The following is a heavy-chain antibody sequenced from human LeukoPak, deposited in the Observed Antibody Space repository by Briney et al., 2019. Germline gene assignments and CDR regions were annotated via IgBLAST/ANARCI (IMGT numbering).Heavy chain of an antibody. CDR1: GGSISSGGYY. CDR3: ARSITMIVVGKPWYAFDI. D-gene: IGHD3-22*01. CDR2: IYYSGST. Sequence: SQTLSLTCAVSGGSISSGGYYWSWIRQPPGKGLEWIGYIYYSGSTNYNPSLKSRVTISVDTSKNQFSLKLSSVTAADTAVYYCARSITMIVVGKPWYAFDIWGQGTMVTVSS. J-gene: IGHJ3*02. V-gene: IGHV4-61*08.